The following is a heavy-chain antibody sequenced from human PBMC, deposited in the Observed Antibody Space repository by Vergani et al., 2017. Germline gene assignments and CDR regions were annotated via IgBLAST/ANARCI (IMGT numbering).Heavy chain of an antibody. D-gene: IGHD2-21*01. V-gene: IGHV3-15*07. CDR2: IKSTFDRGTT. J-gene: IGHJ6*02. CDR1: GFSFGNDW. Sequence: EVQLVESGGGIVKPGGSLRLSCVASGFSFGNDWMNWVRRTPGKGLEWVGRIKSTFDRGTTDYAAAVKGRFTISRDDSKNTLFLQMNGLKNEDIGVYYCTTDPRYCGDGSCYWLRDHHYYGMDVWGQGTTVTVSS. CDR3: TTDPRYCGDGSCYWLRDHHYYGMDV.